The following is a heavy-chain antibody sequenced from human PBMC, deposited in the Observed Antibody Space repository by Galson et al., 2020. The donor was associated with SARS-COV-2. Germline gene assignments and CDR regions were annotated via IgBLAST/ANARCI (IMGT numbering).Heavy chain of an antibody. CDR3: TRDSSHYFDS. J-gene: IGHJ4*02. Sequence: ASVKVSCKASGYTLTSYGISWVRQAPGQGLEWMGWMSPYNLNTHYAQKFQGRLTMTADAYTNTLNMELRSLTSDDTAVYYCTRDSSHYFDSWGQGTLVTVSS. CDR2: MSPYNLNT. V-gene: IGHV1-18*01. CDR1: GYTLTSYG.